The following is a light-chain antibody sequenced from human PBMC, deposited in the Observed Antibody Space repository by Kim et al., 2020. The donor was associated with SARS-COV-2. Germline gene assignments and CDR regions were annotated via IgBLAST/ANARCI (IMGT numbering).Light chain of an antibody. CDR2: QHT. Sequence: SYELTQPPSVSVSPGQTASITCSGSKLGDKYAYWYQKKPGQSPILVIYQHTKRPSGISQRFSGSSFGNTATLTISRAQTMDEADYYRQAWDSSTAVFGGGTQLTVL. CDR1: KLGDKY. V-gene: IGLV3-1*01. CDR3: QAWDSSTAV. J-gene: IGLJ3*02.